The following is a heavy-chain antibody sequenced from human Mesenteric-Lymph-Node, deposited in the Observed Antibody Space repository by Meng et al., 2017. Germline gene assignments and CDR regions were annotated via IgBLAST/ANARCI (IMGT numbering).Heavy chain of an antibody. CDR1: GDSVSNNIAA. J-gene: IGHJ2*01. V-gene: IGHV6-1*01. CDR2: TYYRSKWYN. Sequence: QGQLQPSGPGLVKPSQTLSLTCAISGDSVSNNIAAWQWIRQYPSRGLEWLGRTYYRSKWYNDYAESVKSRITINPDTSKNQIFLHLKSVTPEDTAVYYCVRDVNLDWYFDLWGRGTLVTVSS. CDR3: VRDVNLDWYFDL.